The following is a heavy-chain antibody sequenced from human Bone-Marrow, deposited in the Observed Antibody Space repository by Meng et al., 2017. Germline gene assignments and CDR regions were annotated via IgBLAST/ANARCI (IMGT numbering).Heavy chain of an antibody. V-gene: IGHV3-30*04. CDR1: GLTFSSYA. CDR2: ISYDGSNK. D-gene: IGHD6-13*01. Sequence: GGSLRLSCAASGLTFSSYAMHWVRQAPGKGLEWVAVISYDGSNKYYADSVKGRFTISRDNSKNTLYLQMNSLRAEDTAVYYCARDPLLPDTYSSSWYLDGAFDIWGQGTMVTVSS. J-gene: IGHJ3*02. CDR3: ARDPLLPDTYSSSWYLDGAFDI.